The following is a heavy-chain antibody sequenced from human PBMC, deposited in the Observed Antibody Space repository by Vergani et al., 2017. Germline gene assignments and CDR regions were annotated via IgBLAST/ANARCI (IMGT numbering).Heavy chain of an antibody. V-gene: IGHV2-5*01. J-gene: IGHJ4*02. Sequence: QITLKESGPTLVKPTQTLTLTCTFSGFSLSTTGVGVGWIRQPPGKALEWLALIYWNDDKRYSPSLKSRLTITKDTSKNQVVLTMTNMDPVDTATYYCAHSGYSSSGTDFDYWGQGTLVTVSS. D-gene: IGHD6-13*01. CDR2: IYWNDDK. CDR1: GFSLSTTGVG. CDR3: AHSGYSSSGTDFDY.